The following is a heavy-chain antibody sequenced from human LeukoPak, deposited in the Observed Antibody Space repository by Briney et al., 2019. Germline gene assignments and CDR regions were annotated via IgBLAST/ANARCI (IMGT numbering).Heavy chain of an antibody. J-gene: IGHJ4*02. CDR1: GFTFSKYW. V-gene: IGHV3-7*01. D-gene: IGHD2-2*01. Sequence: GGSLRLSCAASGFTFSKYWMSWVRQAPGKGLEWVANIKQDGSEKYYVDSVKGRFTISRDNAKSSLYLQMNSLRAEDTAIYYCAHCSNIKCESTLDYWGQGSLVTVSS. CDR2: IKQDGSEK. CDR3: AHCSNIKCESTLDY.